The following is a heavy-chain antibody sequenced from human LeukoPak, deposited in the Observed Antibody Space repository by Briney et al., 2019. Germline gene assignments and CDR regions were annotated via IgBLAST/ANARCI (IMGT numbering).Heavy chain of an antibody. J-gene: IGHJ4*02. CDR3: AKDWSG. CDR2: ISYDGSNK. Sequence: EPGGSLRLSCAASGFTFSSYAMHWVRQAPGKGLEWVAVISYDGSNKYYADSVKGRFTISRDNSKNTLYLQMNSLRAEDTAVYYCAKDWSGWGQGTLVTVSS. V-gene: IGHV3-30*04. CDR1: GFTFSSYA.